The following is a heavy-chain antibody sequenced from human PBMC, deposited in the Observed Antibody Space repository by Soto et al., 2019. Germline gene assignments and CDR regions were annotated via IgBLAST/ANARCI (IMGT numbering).Heavy chain of an antibody. Sequence: SGTLALTCTFCGGSLSNYHGTWIRQPPGKRLEWIGSIYYSGSTNYNPSPKSRVTISVDTSKKQFSLKLTSVTAADTVVYYCATGFSMVTGSLDPWGPGPLVTVSP. J-gene: IGHJ5*02. CDR3: ATGFSMVTGSLDP. CDR1: GGSLSNYH. V-gene: IGHV4-59*01. D-gene: IGHD3-10*01. CDR2: IYYSGST.